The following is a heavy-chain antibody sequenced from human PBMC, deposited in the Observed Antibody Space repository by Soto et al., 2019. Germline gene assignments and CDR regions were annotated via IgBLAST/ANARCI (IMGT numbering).Heavy chain of an antibody. Sequence: PSETLSLTCAISGASTYTNDWWIFLRQPPGRGLECIAEIHHTGRTNYNASFIGRAALSVDNSKNQFHLNLRAVTAADTAIYFCARAKLRSVWAFDFWGQGSLVTVSS. D-gene: IGHD6-19*01. CDR3: ARAKLRSVWAFDF. CDR2: IHHTGRT. CDR1: GASTYTNDW. J-gene: IGHJ4*02. V-gene: IGHV4-4*02.